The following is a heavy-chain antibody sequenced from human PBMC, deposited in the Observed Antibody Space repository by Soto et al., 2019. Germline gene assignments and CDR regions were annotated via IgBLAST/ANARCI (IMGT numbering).Heavy chain of an antibody. V-gene: IGHV3-21*01. CDR3: TRDASRDSSARGWFQP. J-gene: IGHJ5*02. CDR1: GFTFRSFT. Sequence: GGSLRLSCASSGFTFRSFTMNCVRHAPGKWLEWVSTISSNSAYIYYTDALRGRFTISRDNAKNSLHLQMNSLRAEDTAVYYCTRDASRDSSARGWFQPWGPGTLVTVS. D-gene: IGHD6-13*01. CDR2: ISSNSAYI.